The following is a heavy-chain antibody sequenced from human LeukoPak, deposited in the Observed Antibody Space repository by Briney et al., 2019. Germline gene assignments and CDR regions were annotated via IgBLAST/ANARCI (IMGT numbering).Heavy chain of an antibody. CDR1: GFTFSSYA. J-gene: IGHJ1*01. CDR2: ISSSGGST. V-gene: IGHV3-23*01. D-gene: IGHD2-15*01. CDR3: AQQVGYCSSGNCYFTY. Sequence: PGGSLRLSYTASGFTFSSYAMGWVRQAPGKGLEWVSAISSSGGSTYYADSVKGRFTISRDNSKNTLYLQMNSLRAEDTAIYYCAQQVGYCSSGNCYFTYWGQGTLVTVSS.